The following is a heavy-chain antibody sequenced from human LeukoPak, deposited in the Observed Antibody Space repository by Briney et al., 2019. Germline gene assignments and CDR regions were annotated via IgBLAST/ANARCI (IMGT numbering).Heavy chain of an antibody. CDR2: INHSGST. J-gene: IGHJ4*02. CDR3: ASVGYSASTVDY. Sequence: SETLSLTCAVYGGSFSGYYWSWIRQPPGKGLEWIGEINHSGSTNYNPSLKSRVTISVDTSKNQFSLKLSSVTAADTAVYYCASVGYSASTVDYWGQGTLVTVSS. CDR1: GGSFSGYY. D-gene: IGHD5-12*01. V-gene: IGHV4-34*01.